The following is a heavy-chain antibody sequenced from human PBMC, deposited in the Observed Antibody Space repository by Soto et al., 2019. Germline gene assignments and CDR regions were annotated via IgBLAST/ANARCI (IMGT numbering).Heavy chain of an antibody. CDR2: MNPNSGDT. CDR3: ARPLYGASRPDAFDI. J-gene: IGHJ3*02. Sequence: GASVKVSCKASGYTFTSYDINWVRQATGQGLEWMGWMNPNSGDTGYAQKFQGRVTMTRNTSISTAYMELSSLRSEDTAVYYCARPLYGASRPDAFDIWGQGTMVTVSS. CDR1: GYTFTSYD. V-gene: IGHV1-8*01. D-gene: IGHD4-17*01.